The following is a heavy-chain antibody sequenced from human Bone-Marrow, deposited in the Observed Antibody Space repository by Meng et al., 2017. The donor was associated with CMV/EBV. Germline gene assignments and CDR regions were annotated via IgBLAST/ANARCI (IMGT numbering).Heavy chain of an antibody. CDR3: ARDLRPGTTIFGGRGVHYGMDV. J-gene: IGHJ6*02. CDR1: GYVFSDYY. Sequence: ASVKVSCKASGYVFSDYYVHYIRQAPGQGLEWMGWIKGSSGDTNLAQKFQGRVTMTRDTSISTAYMELSRLRSDETAVYYCARDLRPGTTIFGGRGVHYGMDVWGQGTTVTVSS. D-gene: IGHD3-3*01. V-gene: IGHV1-2*02. CDR2: IKGSSGDT.